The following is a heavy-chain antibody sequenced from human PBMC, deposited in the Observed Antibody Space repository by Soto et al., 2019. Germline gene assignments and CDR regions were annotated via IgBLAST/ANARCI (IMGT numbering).Heavy chain of an antibody. CDR2: IYYSGST. D-gene: IGHD2-15*01. Sequence: SETLSLTCTVSGGCISSYYWSWIRQPPGKGLEWIGYIYYSGSTNYNPSLKSRVTISVDTSKNQFSLKLSSVTAADTAVYYCARVSGPPVAFDIWGQGTMVTVSS. CDR3: ARVSGPPVAFDI. J-gene: IGHJ3*02. CDR1: GGCISSYY. V-gene: IGHV4-59*08.